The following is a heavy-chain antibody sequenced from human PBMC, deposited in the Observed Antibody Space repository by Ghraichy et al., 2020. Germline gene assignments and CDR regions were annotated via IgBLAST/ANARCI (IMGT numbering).Heavy chain of an antibody. CDR1: GYTFTSYG. CDR2: ISAYNGNT. V-gene: IGHV1-18*01. Sequence: ASVKVSCKATGYTFTSYGISWVRQAPGQGLEWMGWISAYNGNTNYAQKLQGRVTMTTDTSTSTAYMELRSLRSDDTAVYYCASGLGMATSDAGDYWGQGTLVTVSS. J-gene: IGHJ4*02. CDR3: ASGLGMATSDAGDY. D-gene: IGHD5-24*01.